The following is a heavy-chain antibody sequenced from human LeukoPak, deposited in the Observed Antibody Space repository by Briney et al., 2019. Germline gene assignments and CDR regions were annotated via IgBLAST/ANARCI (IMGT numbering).Heavy chain of an antibody. Sequence: GGSLRLSCAASQFTFSTYWMSWVRQAPGKGLEWVANIKEDGSEISYVDSVKGRFTISRDNARNSLYLQMNSLRVEDTAVYYCAGDRGYSSFDSWGQGTLVTVSS. J-gene: IGHJ4*02. CDR1: QFTFSTYW. V-gene: IGHV3-7*01. D-gene: IGHD4-23*01. CDR2: IKEDGSEI. CDR3: AGDRGYSSFDS.